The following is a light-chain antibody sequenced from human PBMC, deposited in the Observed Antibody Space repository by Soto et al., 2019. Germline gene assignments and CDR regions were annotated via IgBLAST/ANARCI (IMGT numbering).Light chain of an antibody. V-gene: IGLV2-14*01. J-gene: IGLJ1*01. Sequence: QSVLTQPASVSGSPGQSNTISCTGTSSDVGAYNYVSWYQQHPGKAPKLMIYDVSNRPSGISNRFSGSKSGNTASLTISGLQAEDEADYYCAAWDDSLNGSYVFGTGTKVTV. CDR2: DVS. CDR1: SSDVGAYNY. CDR3: AAWDDSLNGSYV.